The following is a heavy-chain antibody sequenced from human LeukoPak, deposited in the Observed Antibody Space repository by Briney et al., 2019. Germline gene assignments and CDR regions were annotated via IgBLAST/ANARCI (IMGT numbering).Heavy chain of an antibody. Sequence: PSETLSLTCTVSGYSISSGYHWGWIRQPPGKGLEWIGSIYHSGSTYYNPSLKSRVTISVDTSKNQFSLKLRSVTAADTAVYYCARVEDSGYDYRGRFDPWGQGTLVTVSS. V-gene: IGHV4-38-2*02. J-gene: IGHJ5*02. CDR2: IYHSGST. CDR3: ARVEDSGYDYRGRFDP. CDR1: GYSISSGYH. D-gene: IGHD5-12*01.